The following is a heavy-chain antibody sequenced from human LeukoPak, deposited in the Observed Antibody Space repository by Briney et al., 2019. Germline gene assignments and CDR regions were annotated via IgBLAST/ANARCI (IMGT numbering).Heavy chain of an antibody. Sequence: SETLFLTCTVSGGSISSYYWSWIRQPPGKGLEWIGYIYYSGSTNYNPSLKSRVTISVDTSKNQFSLKLSSVTAADTAVYYCARLVPPAYYFDYWGQGTLVTVSS. CDR1: GGSISSYY. CDR2: IYYSGST. V-gene: IGHV4-59*08. J-gene: IGHJ4*02. D-gene: IGHD1-26*01. CDR3: ARLVPPAYYFDY.